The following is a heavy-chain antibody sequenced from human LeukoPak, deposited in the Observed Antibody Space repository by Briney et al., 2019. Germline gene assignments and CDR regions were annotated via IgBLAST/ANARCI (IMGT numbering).Heavy chain of an antibody. Sequence: SQTLSLTCAISGDSVSSNSAAWNWIRQSPSRGLEWLGRTYYKSKWYNDYAISVKGRITIDPDTSKNQFSLRLNSVTPEDTAVYYCTREMLQQLTPFDYWGQGTLVTVSS. CDR3: TREMLQQLTPFDY. D-gene: IGHD6-13*01. V-gene: IGHV6-1*01. CDR2: TYYKSKWYN. CDR1: GDSVSSNSAA. J-gene: IGHJ4*02.